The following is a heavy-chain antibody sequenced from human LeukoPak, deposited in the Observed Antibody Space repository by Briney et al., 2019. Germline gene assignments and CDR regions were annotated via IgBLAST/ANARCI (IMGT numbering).Heavy chain of an antibody. Sequence: GGSLRLSCAASGFTFSSYSMNWVRQAPGKGLEWVSFISSSSYIYYADSVKGRFTISRDNAKNSLYLQMNSLRAEDTAVYYCAREILGYCSAWGQGTLVTVSS. CDR1: GFTFSSYS. CDR2: ISSSSYI. CDR3: AREILGYCSA. V-gene: IGHV3-21*01. J-gene: IGHJ5*02. D-gene: IGHD2-15*01.